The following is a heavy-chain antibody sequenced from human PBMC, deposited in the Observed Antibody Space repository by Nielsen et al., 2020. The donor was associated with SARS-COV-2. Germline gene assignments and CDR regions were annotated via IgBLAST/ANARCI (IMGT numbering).Heavy chain of an antibody. CDR3: ARGATRYCSSTSCESYYYMDV. Sequence: GESLKISCIASGFTFNIYAMAWVRRTPGRGLQWVSGISASGGSTYYTDSVKGRFAVSRDNSRNTLYLQMHSLRAEDTAVYYCARGATRYCSSTSCESYYYMDVWGKGTTVTVSS. CDR1: GFTFNIYA. V-gene: IGHV3-23*01. D-gene: IGHD2-2*01. CDR2: ISASGGST. J-gene: IGHJ6*03.